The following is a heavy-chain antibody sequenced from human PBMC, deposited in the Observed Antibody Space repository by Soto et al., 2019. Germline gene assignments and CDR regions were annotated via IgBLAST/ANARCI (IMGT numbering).Heavy chain of an antibody. CDR2: MNPNSGNT. CDR1: GYTFTSYD. D-gene: IGHD3-22*01. Sequence: ASXKVSCKASGYTFTSYDINWVRQATGQGLEWMGWMNPNSGNTGYAQKFQGRVTMTRNTSISTAYMELSSLRSEDTAVYYCARVSGPLPYYYDSSGPRGWFDPWGQGTLVTVSS. CDR3: ARVSGPLPYYYDSSGPRGWFDP. V-gene: IGHV1-8*01. J-gene: IGHJ5*02.